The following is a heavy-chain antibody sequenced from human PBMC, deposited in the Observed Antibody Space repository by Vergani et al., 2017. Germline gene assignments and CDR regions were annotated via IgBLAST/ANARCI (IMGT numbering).Heavy chain of an antibody. D-gene: IGHD7-27*01. CDR3: AREGLGSDY. CDR2: ISDTSDSI. V-gene: IGHV3-48*01. Sequence: EVQLVESGGGLEQPGRSLRLSCRASGFTFTDYGISWVRQAPGKGLEWVSYISDTSDSIKYADSVKGRFTISRDNAKKLLYLQMNSLRAEDTAVYFCAREGLGSDYWGQGTLVTVSS. J-gene: IGHJ4*02. CDR1: GFTFTDYG.